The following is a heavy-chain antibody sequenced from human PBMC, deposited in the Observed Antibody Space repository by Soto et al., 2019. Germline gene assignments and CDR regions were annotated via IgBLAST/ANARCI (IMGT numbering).Heavy chain of an antibody. CDR1: GDTFNTYT. CDR3: ARDYYYDSSVSKY. D-gene: IGHD3-22*01. CDR2: ISAYNGNT. V-gene: IGHV1-18*01. J-gene: IGHJ4*02. Sequence: ASVKVSCKTSGDTFNTYTFAWVRQAPGQGLEWMGWISAYNGNTNYAQKLQGRVTMTTDTSTSTAYMELRSLRSDDTAVYYCARDYYYDSSVSKYWGQGTLVTVSS.